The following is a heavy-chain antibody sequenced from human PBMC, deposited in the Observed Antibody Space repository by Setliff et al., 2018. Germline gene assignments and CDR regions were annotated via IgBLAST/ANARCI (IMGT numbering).Heavy chain of an antibody. Sequence: ASVKVSCKTSGFRFTSFGFSWVRLAPGQGLEWMGWISPYSGESNYAQKFQDRLTVTADTSTKTTYMELRSLTSDDTAVYFCTRSRGPRVVLAADFDFWGQGTLVTVSS. CDR2: ISPYSGES. D-gene: IGHD2-21*01. CDR1: GFRFTSFG. CDR3: TRSRGPRVVLAADFDF. J-gene: IGHJ4*02. V-gene: IGHV1-18*01.